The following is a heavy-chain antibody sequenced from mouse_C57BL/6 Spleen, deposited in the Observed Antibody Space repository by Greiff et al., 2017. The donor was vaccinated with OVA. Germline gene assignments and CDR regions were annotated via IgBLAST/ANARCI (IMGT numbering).Heavy chain of an antibody. J-gene: IGHJ1*03. Sequence: VQLKQSGPVLVKPGASVKMSCKASGYTFTDYYMNWVKQSHGKSLEWIGVINPYNGGTSYNQKFKGKAALTVDKSSSTAYMELNSLTSEDSAVYYCARPDGNYLYFDVWGTGTTVTVSS. CDR3: ARPDGNYLYFDV. CDR2: INPYNGGT. CDR1: GYTFTDYY. D-gene: IGHD2-1*01. V-gene: IGHV1-19*01.